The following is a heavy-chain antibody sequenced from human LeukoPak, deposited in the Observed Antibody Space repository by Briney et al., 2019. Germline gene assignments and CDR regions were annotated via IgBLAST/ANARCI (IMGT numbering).Heavy chain of an antibody. CDR2: IHYSGST. V-gene: IGHV4-38-2*01. D-gene: IGHD3-10*01. J-gene: IGHJ4*02. CDR1: SYSISSDYY. CDR3: VTCRAYIRGGFDF. Sequence: SETLSLTCSVSSYSISSDYYWNWIRQSPGKGLEWIGSIHYSGSTYYNPSLKSRVTVSVHTSKNQFSLRLSSVTAADTAVYYCVTCRAYIRGGFDFWGQGALVTVSS.